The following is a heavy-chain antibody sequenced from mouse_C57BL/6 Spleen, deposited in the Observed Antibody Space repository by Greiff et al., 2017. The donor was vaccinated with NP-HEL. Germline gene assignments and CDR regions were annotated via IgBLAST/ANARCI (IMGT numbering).Heavy chain of an antibody. J-gene: IGHJ2*01. CDR3: ARHEVNYYPYFDY. CDR2: ISSGGSYT. V-gene: IGHV5-6*01. D-gene: IGHD1-1*01. CDR1: GFTFSSYG. Sequence: EVKLMESGGDLVKPGGSLKLSCAASGFTFSSYGMSWVRQTPDKRLEWVATISSGGSYTYYPDSVKGRFTISRDNAKNTLYLQMSSLKSEDTAMYYCARHEVNYYPYFDYWGQGTTLTVSS.